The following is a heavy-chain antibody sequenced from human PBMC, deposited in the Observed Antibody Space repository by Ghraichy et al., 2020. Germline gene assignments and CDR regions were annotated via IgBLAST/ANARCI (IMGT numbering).Heavy chain of an antibody. CDR2: IASDGNGE. V-gene: IGHV3-30*18. CDR1: GFSFNTFA. J-gene: IGHJ4*02. CDR3: AKGGNCSTTSCLGFDA. Sequence: AGSLRLSCAASGFSFNTFAMDWVRQAPGKGLEWVALIASDGNGEFYADSVKGRFTVSRDNSKNTLFLQINSLTPEDTAVYYCAKGGNCSTTSCLGFDAWGQGTPVTVSS. D-gene: IGHD2-2*01.